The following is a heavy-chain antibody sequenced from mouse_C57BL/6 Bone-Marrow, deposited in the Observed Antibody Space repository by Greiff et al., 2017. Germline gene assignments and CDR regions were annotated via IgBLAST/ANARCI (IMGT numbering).Heavy chain of an antibody. V-gene: IGHV1-78*01. CDR2: IYPRDGST. D-gene: IGHD1-1*01. Sequence: QVQLKESDAELVKPGASVKISCKVSGTFTDHTIHWMKQRPEQGLEWIGYIYPRDGSTKYNEKFKGKATLTADKSSSTAYMQLNSLTSEDSAVYFCARPVVATWDWYFDVWGTGTTVTVSS. J-gene: IGHJ1*03. CDR1: GTFTDHT. CDR3: ARPVVATWDWYFDV.